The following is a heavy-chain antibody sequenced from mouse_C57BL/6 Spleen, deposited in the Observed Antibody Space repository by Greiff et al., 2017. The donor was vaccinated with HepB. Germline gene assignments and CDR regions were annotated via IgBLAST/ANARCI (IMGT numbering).Heavy chain of an antibody. CDR3: ERCHYDGSSYCDY. CDR2: INPSNGGT. J-gene: IGHJ2*01. Sequence: QVQLQQSGTELVKPGASVKLSCKASGYTFTSYWMHWVKQRPGQGLEWIGNINPSNGGTNYNEKFKSKATLTVDKSSSTAYMQLSSLTSEDAAVYYCERCHYDGSSYCDYWGQGTTLTVSS. V-gene: IGHV1-53*01. D-gene: IGHD1-1*01. CDR1: GYTFTSYW.